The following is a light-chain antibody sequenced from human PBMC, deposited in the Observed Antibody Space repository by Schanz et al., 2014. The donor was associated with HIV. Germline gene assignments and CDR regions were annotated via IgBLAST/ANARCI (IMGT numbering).Light chain of an antibody. CDR1: SSDVGGYNY. Sequence: QSALTQPASVSGSPGQSITISCTGTSSDVGGYNYLSWYQQHPGKAPKLMIYDVSDRPSGASNRFSGSKSGNTASLTISGLQAEDEADYYCSSYTSTGTRVFGGGTKLTVL. CDR3: SSYTSTGTRV. V-gene: IGLV2-14*03. J-gene: IGLJ3*02. CDR2: DVS.